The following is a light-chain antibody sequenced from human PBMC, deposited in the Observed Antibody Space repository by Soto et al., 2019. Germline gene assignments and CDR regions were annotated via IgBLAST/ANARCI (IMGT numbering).Light chain of an antibody. Sequence: QSVLTQPASVSGSPGQSITIPCTGTSSDIGYYNYVSWYQQHPGKAPKLMISEVTNRPSGVSNRFSGSKSGSTASLTISGLQAEDEADYYCSSYTTTSSYVFGGGTKVTVL. J-gene: IGLJ1*01. CDR3: SSYTTTSSYV. V-gene: IGLV2-14*01. CDR1: SSDIGYYNY. CDR2: EVT.